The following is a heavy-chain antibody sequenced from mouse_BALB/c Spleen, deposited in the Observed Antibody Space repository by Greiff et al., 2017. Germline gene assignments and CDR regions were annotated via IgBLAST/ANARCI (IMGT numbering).Heavy chain of an antibody. Sequence: QVQLKQSGAELVKPGASVKLSCKASGYTFTSYYMYWVKQRPGQGLEWIGEINPSNGGTNFNEKFKSKATLTVDKSSSTAYMQLSILTSEDSAVYYCTIPRYGYYGYAMDYWGQGTSVTVSS. V-gene: IGHV1S16*01. CDR1: GYTFTSYY. J-gene: IGHJ4*01. D-gene: IGHD2-3*01. CDR3: TIPRYGYYGYAMDY. CDR2: INPSNGGT.